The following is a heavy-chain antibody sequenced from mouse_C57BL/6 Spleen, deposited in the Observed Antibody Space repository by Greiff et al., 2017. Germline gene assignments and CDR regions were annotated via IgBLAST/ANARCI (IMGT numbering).Heavy chain of an antibody. CDR3: ARDYYGSSYFYWYFDV. V-gene: IGHV5-4*01. CDR1: GFTFSSYA. CDR2: ISDGGSYT. J-gene: IGHJ1*03. D-gene: IGHD1-1*01. Sequence: EVKLMESGGGLVKPGGSLKLSCAASGFTFSSYAMSWVRQTPEKRLEWVATISDGGSYTYYPDNVKGRFTISRDNAKNNLYLQMSHLKSEDTAMYYCARDYYGSSYFYWYFDVWGTGTTVTVSS.